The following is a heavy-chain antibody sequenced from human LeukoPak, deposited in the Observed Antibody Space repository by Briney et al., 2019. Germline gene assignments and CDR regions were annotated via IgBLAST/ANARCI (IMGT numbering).Heavy chain of an antibody. V-gene: IGHV4-59*01. CDR2: IYYSGST. CDR1: GGSISSYY. D-gene: IGHD1-26*01. Sequence: PSETLSLTCTVSGGSISSYYWSWIRQPPGKGLEWIGYIYYSGSTNYNPSLKSRVTISVDTSKNQFSLKLSSVTAADTAVYYCARVSPVGWEPITAFDYWGQGTLVTVSS. CDR3: ARVSPVGWEPITAFDY. J-gene: IGHJ4*02.